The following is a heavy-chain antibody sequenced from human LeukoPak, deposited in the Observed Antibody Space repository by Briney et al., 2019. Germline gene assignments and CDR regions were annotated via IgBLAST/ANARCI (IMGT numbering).Heavy chain of an antibody. V-gene: IGHV1-8*03. CDR1: GYTFTSYY. CDR3: ARGDYSFDY. CDR2: MNPNSGNT. Sequence: ASVKVSCKASGYTFTSYYMHWVRQAPGQGLEWMGWMNPNSGNTGYAQKFQGRVTITRNTSISTAYMELSSLRSEDTAVYYCARGDYSFDYWGQGTLVTVSS. D-gene: IGHD4-11*01. J-gene: IGHJ4*02.